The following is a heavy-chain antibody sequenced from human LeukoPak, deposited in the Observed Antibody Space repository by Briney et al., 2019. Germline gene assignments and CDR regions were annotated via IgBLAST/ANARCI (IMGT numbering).Heavy chain of an antibody. CDR2: VNSDGSDT. CDR1: GVTFSSYW. CDR3: AKGPYSLSVPPDY. Sequence: GGSLRLSCAASGVTFSSYWMHWVRQAPGKGLGWVSRVNSDGSDTIYADSVKGRCTISRDNAKNTVFLQMNSLRVEDTAVYYCAKGPYSLSVPPDYWGQGTLVTVSS. V-gene: IGHV3-74*01. D-gene: IGHD5-12*01. J-gene: IGHJ4*02.